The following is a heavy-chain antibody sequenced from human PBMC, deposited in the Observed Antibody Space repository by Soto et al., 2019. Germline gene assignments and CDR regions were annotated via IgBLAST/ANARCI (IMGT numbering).Heavy chain of an antibody. J-gene: IGHJ4*02. V-gene: IGHV3-66*01. D-gene: IGHD2-8*01. Sequence: PGGSLRLSCAASGFTVSNYYMSWVRQAPGKGLEWVSVIYSGGSTYYADSVKGRFTIYRDSSKNTLYLQMNSLRAEDTAVYYCAREYCTNGICHLYFFDHWGPGTLVTVSS. CDR3: AREYCTNGICHLYFFDH. CDR1: GFTVSNYY. CDR2: IYSGGST.